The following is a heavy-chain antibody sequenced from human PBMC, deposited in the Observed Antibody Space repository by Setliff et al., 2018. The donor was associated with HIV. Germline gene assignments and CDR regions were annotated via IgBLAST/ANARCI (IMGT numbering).Heavy chain of an antibody. J-gene: IGHJ6*02. CDR2: IYSGGST. CDR1: GFTVSSNY. D-gene: IGHD3-22*01. Sequence: LRLSCAASGFTVSSNYMSWVRQAPGKGLEWVSVIYSGGSTYYADSVKGRFTISRDNSKNTLYLQMNSLRAEDTAVYYCAREAYYYDSSAYYRDAYYYGMDVWGQGTTVTVSS. CDR3: AREAYYYDSSAYYRDAYYYGMDV. V-gene: IGHV3-66*01.